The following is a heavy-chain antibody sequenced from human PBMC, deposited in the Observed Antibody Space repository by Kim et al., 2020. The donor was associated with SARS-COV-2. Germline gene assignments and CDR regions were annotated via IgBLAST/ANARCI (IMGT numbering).Heavy chain of an antibody. CDR1: GGSFSNFY. J-gene: IGHJ3*02. CDR2: INHSGNT. D-gene: IGHD3-22*01. Sequence: SETLSLTCAVYGGSFSNFYWYWIRQSPGSGLEWIGEINHSGNTNYNPSLKSRVAMSVDTSKNHFSLKLASVTAADTAVYFCAREFSDSNGYRHDALDIWGQGTSVTVSS. CDR3: AREFSDSNGYRHDALDI. V-gene: IGHV4-34*01.